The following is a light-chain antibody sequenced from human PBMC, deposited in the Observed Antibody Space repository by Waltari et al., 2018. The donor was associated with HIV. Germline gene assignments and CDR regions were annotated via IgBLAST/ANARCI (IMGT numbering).Light chain of an antibody. CDR3: QQYYSTPRT. V-gene: IGKV4-1*01. CDR2: WAS. J-gene: IGKJ1*01. CDR1: QKILFSSTNKNY. Sequence: DIVMTQSPDSLAVSLGARATINCKSGQKILFSSTNKNYLSWYQQRPGQPPKLLIYWASTRESGVPERFTGSGSGTNFTLTISRFQADDVGLYFCQQYYSTPRTFGQGTRVELK.